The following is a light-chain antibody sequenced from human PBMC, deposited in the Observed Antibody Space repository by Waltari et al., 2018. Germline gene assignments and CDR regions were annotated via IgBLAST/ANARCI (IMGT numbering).Light chain of an antibody. Sequence: EVVLTQFPGTLSLSPGERAILSCRTSQSVSSSYLAWYQQKPGQAPRLPIYATSTRVTGAPDRFSGSWFGTDFALRIRRLEPEDFAVYFCQRYGSSPPVYTFGPGTKLVIK. J-gene: IGKJ2*01. CDR2: ATS. V-gene: IGKV3-20*01. CDR1: QSVSSSY. CDR3: QRYGSSPPVYT.